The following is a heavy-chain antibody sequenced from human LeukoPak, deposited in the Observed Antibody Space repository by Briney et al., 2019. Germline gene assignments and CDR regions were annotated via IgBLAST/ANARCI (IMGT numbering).Heavy chain of an antibody. CDR2: ISGSGGST. CDR3: AKNFYDFWSGYLILDY. D-gene: IGHD3-3*01. CDR1: GFTFSSYA. Sequence: GGSLRLSCAASGFTFSSYAMSWVRQAPGKGLEWVSVISGSGGSTYYADSVKGRFTISGDNSKNTLYLQMNSLRAEDTAVYYCAKNFYDFWSGYLILDYWGQGTLVTVSS. V-gene: IGHV3-23*01. J-gene: IGHJ4*02.